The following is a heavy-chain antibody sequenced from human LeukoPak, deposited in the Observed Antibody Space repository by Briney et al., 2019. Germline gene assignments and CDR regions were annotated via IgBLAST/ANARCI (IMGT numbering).Heavy chain of an antibody. V-gene: IGHV3-23*01. Sequence: GGSLRLSCAASGFTFSSYAMNWVRQAPGKRLEWVSAISGSDDSTYYADSVKGRFTISRDNSKNTLFLQMNSLRAEDTAVYYCAKPSGSRFYFDSWGQGTLVTVSS. CDR2: ISGSDDST. J-gene: IGHJ4*02. D-gene: IGHD3-10*01. CDR1: GFTFSSYA. CDR3: AKPSGSRFYFDS.